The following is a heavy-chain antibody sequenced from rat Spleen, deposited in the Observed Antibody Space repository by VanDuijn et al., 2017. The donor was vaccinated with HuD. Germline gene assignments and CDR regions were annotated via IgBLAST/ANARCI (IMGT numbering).Heavy chain of an antibody. Sequence: EVELVESGGGLVQPGRSLKLSCAASGITVTNYDMAWVRQVPTKGLEWVESINTSGGSTYYRDSVKGRFTVSRDNAKSTLYLQMDSLRSEDTATYYCAKDLDYSGDNWLGYWGQGTLVTVSS. CDR2: INTSGGST. J-gene: IGHJ3*01. V-gene: IGHV5-27*01. CDR1: GITVTNYD. D-gene: IGHD1-1*01. CDR3: AKDLDYSGDNWLGY.